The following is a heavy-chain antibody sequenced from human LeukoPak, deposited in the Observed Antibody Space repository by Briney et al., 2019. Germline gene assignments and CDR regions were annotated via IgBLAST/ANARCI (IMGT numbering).Heavy chain of an antibody. D-gene: IGHD3-22*01. CDR3: ARIGARAVVVINLIHAFDI. Sequence: KTSETLSLTCTVSGGSISSYYWSWIRQPPGKGLEWIGYIYTSGSTNYNPSLKSRVTISVDTSKNQFSLRLSSVTAADTAVYYCARIGARAVVVINLIHAFDIWGQGTMVTVSS. V-gene: IGHV4-4*09. J-gene: IGHJ3*02. CDR2: IYTSGST. CDR1: GGSISSYY.